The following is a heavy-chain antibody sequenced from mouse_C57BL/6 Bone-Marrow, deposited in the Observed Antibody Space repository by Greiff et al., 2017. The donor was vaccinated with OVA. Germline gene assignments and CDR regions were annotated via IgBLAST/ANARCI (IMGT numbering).Heavy chain of an antibody. CDR1: GYTFTDYY. V-gene: IGHV1-26*01. CDR3: ATCYAMDY. CDR2: INPNNGGT. J-gene: IGHJ4*01. Sequence: EVQLQQSGPELVKPGASVKISCKASGYTFTDYYINWVKQSHGKSLEWIGDINPNNGGTSYNQKFKGKATLTVDKSSSTAYMELRSLTSEDSAVYYCATCYAMDYWGQGTSVTVSS.